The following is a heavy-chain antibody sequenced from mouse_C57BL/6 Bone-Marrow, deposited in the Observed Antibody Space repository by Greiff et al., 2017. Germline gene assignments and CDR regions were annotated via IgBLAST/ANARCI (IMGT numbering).Heavy chain of an antibody. J-gene: IGHJ3*01. Sequence: EVKVLESGGGLVQPKGSLKLSCAASGFSFNTYAMNWVRQAPGKGLEWVARIRSKSNNYATYYADSVKDRFTISRDDSESMLYLQMNNLKTEDTAMYYCVRQLRLRGFAYWGQGTLVTVSA. CDR1: GFSFNTYA. CDR2: IRSKSNNYAT. D-gene: IGHD3-2*02. CDR3: VRQLRLRGFAY. V-gene: IGHV10-1*01.